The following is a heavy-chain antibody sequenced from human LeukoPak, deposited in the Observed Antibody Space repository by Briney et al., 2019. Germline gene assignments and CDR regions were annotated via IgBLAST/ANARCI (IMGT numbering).Heavy chain of an antibody. CDR3: ARHHANLRYFDY. V-gene: IGHV4-34*01. CDR1: GGSFSGYY. D-gene: IGHD1-14*01. J-gene: IGHJ4*02. CDR2: IHHSGST. Sequence: SETLSLTCAVYGGSFSGYYWSWIRQPPGKGLEWIGEIHHSGSTNYSPSLKSRVTISVDTSKNQFSLKLTSVTAADTAVYYCARHHANLRYFDYWGQGSLVTVSS.